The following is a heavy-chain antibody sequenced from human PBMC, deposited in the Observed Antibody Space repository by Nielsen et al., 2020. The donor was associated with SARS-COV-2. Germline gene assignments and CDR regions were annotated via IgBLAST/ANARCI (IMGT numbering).Heavy chain of an antibody. CDR1: GGSFSGYY. J-gene: IGHJ3*02. CDR3: ARGKRLWFGELLSGAFDI. Sequence: SETLSLTCAVYGGSFSGYYWSWIRQPPGKGLEWIGEINHSGSTNYNPSLKSRVTISVDTSKNQFSLKLSSVTAADTAVYYCARGKRLWFGELLSGAFDIWGQGTMVTVSS. V-gene: IGHV4-34*01. D-gene: IGHD3-10*01. CDR2: INHSGST.